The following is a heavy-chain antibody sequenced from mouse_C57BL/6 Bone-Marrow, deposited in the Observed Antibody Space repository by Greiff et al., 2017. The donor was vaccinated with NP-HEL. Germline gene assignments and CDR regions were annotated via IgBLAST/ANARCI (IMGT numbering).Heavy chain of an antibody. CDR3: ARRLGSSQALDY. V-gene: IGHV1-82*01. D-gene: IGHD1-1*01. J-gene: IGHJ2*01. Sequence: VQLQQSGPELVKPGASVKISCKASGYAFSSSWMNWVKQRPGKGLEWIGRIYPGDGDTNYNGKFKGKATLTADKSSSTAYMQLSSLTSEDSAVYFCARRLGSSQALDYWGQGTTLTVSS. CDR2: IYPGDGDT. CDR1: GYAFSSSW.